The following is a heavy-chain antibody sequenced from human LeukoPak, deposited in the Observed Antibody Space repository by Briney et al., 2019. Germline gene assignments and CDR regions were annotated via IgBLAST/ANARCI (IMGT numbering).Heavy chain of an antibody. CDR3: VRAHSIHNYHYGIDV. V-gene: IGHV3-64*01. D-gene: IGHD3-3*01. CDR1: GFTFSDFA. J-gene: IGHJ6*02. Sequence: GGSLRLSCAASGFTFSDFAMHWLRQAPGKGLEYVSTISSIGISPYYANSVKGRFTISRDNSKNTLYLQMGSLRADDTAVYYCVRAHSIHNYHYGIDVWGHGTTVTVSS. CDR2: ISSIGISP.